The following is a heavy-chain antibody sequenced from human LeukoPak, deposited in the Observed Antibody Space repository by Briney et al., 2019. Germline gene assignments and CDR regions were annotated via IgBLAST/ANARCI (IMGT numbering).Heavy chain of an antibody. Sequence: SETLSLTCTVSGGSISSYYWSWIRQPPGKGLEWIGYIYYSGSTNYNPSLESRVTISVDTSKNQFSLKLSSVTAADTAVYYCARTDDYYDSSGYPYWGQGTLVTVSS. CDR2: IYYSGST. CDR1: GGSISSYY. CDR3: ARTDDYYDSSGYPY. V-gene: IGHV4-59*01. D-gene: IGHD3-22*01. J-gene: IGHJ4*02.